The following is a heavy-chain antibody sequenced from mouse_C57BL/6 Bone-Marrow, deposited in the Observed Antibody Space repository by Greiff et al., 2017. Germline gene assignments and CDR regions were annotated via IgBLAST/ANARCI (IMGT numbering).Heavy chain of an antibody. CDR1: GYAFTNYL. V-gene: IGHV1-54*01. CDR3: ARGRYWYFDV. CDR2: INPGSGGT. Sequence: VKLLESGAELVRPGTSVKVSCKASGYAFTNYLIEWVKQRPGQGLEWIGVINPGSGGTNYNEKFKGKATLTADKSSSTAYMQLSSLTSEDSAVYFCARGRYWYFDVWGTGTTVTVSS. J-gene: IGHJ1*03.